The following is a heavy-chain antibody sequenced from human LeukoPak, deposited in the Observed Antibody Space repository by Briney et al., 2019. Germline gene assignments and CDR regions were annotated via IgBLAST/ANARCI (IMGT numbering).Heavy chain of an antibody. V-gene: IGHV4-59*01. D-gene: IGHD6-6*01. CDR2: IYYSGST. CDR3: ATTVSEARPYYFDY. Sequence: SETLSLTCAVYGGSFSGYYWSWIRQPPGKGLEWIGYIYYSGSTNYNPSLKSRVTISVDTSKNQFSLKLSSVTAADTAVYYCATTVSEARPYYFDYWGQGTLVTVSS. J-gene: IGHJ4*02. CDR1: GGSFSGYY.